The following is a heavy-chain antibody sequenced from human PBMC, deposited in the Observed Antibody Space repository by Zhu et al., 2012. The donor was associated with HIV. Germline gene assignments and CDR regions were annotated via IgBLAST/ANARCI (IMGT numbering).Heavy chain of an antibody. V-gene: IGHV4-4*09. CDR1: GDFKTGYY. Sequence: QVQLQESGPGLVKPSETLSLTCTVSGDFKTGYYWTWIRQPRQPPGKGLEWIGHIYTSGSIYSTGSTNYNPSLKGRITISVDTSKNQFFLTLNSVTAADTAIYYCVRGVDSSTWYGRFDPWGQGTLVTVSS. J-gene: IGHJ5*02. CDR2: IYTSGSIYSTGST. D-gene: IGHD6-13*01. CDR3: VRGVDSSTWYGRFDP.